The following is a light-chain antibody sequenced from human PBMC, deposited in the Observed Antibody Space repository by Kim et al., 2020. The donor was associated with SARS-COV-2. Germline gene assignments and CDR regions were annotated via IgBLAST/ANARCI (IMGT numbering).Light chain of an antibody. J-gene: IGLJ2*01. CDR3: CSYVV. V-gene: IGLV2-23*02. CDR1: SSDVGSYNL. CDR2: EVS. Sequence: VSGSPVQSITISCTGTSSDVGSYNLVSWYQQHPGKAPKLMIYEVSKRPSGVSNRFSGSKSGNTASLTISGLQAEDEADYYCCSYVVFGGGTQLTVL.